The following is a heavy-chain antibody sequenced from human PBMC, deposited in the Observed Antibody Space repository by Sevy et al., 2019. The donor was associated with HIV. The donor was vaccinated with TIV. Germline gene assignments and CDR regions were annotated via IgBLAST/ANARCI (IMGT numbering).Heavy chain of an antibody. J-gene: IGHJ6*03. CDR1: GGTFSSYA. V-gene: IGHV1-69*01. CDR2: IIPIFGTA. Sequence: ASVKVSCKASGGTFSSYAISWVRQAPGQGLELMGGIIPIFGTANYAQKFQGRVTITADESTSTAYMELSSLRSEDTAVYYCARGGGIAQHYYYYYMDVWGKGTTVTVSS. D-gene: IGHD6-13*01. CDR3: ARGGGIAQHYYYYYMDV.